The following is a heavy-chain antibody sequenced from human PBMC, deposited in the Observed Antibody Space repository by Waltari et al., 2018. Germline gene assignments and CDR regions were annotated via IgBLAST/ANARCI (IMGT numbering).Heavy chain of an antibody. CDR1: GGTFRSYA. CDR2: IIPIFGTA. Sequence: QVQLVQSGAEVKKPGSSVKVSCQASGGTFRSYAISWVRQAPGQGLEWMGGIIPIFGTANYAQKFQGRVTITADKSTSTAYMELSSLRSEDTAVYYCASHDGSGSYYTSGYWGQGTLVTVSS. CDR3: ASHDGSGSYYTSGY. D-gene: IGHD3-10*01. V-gene: IGHV1-69*14. J-gene: IGHJ4*02.